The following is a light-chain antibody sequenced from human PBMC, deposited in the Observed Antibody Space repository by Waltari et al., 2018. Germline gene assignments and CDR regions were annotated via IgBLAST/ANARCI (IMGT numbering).Light chain of an antibody. CDR2: GND. J-gene: IGLJ1*01. V-gene: IGLV1-44*01. CDR1: NFNIGSTS. CDR3: ATWDGSQRV. Sequence: QSVVTQPPSASGTPGQRVTISCSGSNFNIGSTSVCWFQQLPGTAPKLLIYGNDHRPSGVPDRFSGSKSGTSASLAISGLQSEDEADYYCATWDGSQRVFGTGTKVTVL.